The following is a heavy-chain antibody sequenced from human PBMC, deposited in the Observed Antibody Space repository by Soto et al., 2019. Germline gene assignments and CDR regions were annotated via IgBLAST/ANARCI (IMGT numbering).Heavy chain of an antibody. CDR3: ARVGFNWNDDYYGMDV. CDR2: INHSGST. D-gene: IGHD1-20*01. J-gene: IGHJ6*02. Sequence: SEALSLTCAVYGGSFSGYYWSWIRQHPGKGLEWIGEINHSGSTNYNPSLKSRVTISVDTSKNQSSLKLSSVTAADTAVYYCARVGFNWNDDYYGMDVWGQGTTVTVSS. V-gene: IGHV4-34*01. CDR1: GGSFSGYY.